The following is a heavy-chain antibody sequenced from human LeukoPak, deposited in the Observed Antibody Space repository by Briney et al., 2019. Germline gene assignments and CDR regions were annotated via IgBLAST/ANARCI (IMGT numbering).Heavy chain of an antibody. CDR3: ALLWGSYPDY. V-gene: IGHV4-34*01. J-gene: IGHJ4*02. D-gene: IGHD3-16*01. CDR2: INHSGST. CDR1: GGSFSVYY. Sequence: AETLSLTCAVYGGSFSVYYWSWIRQPPGKGREWIGEINHSGSTNYNPPLKSRVTISVDTPKNQFSLQLSSVTAADTAVYYCALLWGSYPDYWGQGTLVTVSS.